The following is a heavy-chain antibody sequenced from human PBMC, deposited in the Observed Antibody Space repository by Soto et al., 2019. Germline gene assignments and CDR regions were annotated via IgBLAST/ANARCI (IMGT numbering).Heavy chain of an antibody. D-gene: IGHD5-18*01. V-gene: IGHV3-30*18. CDR1: GFTFSSYG. J-gene: IGHJ3*02. CDR3: AKEGGYSYGFDVFDI. CDR2: ISYDGSNK. Sequence: GGSLRLSCAASGFTFSSYGMHWVRQAPGKGLEWVAVISYDGSNKYYADSVKGRFTISRDNSKNTLYLQMNSLRAEDTAVYYCAKEGGYSYGFDVFDIWGKGTMATVSS.